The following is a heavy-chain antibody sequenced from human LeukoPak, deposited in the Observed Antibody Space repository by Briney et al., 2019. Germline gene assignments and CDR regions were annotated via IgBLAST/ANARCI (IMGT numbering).Heavy chain of an antibody. Sequence: SVKVSCKASGGTFSSYAISWVRQAPGQGIEWMGRIIPILGIANYAQKFQGRVTITADKSTSTAYMELSSLRSEDTAVYYCARVGSRLEVDYWGQGTLVTVSS. CDR1: GGTFSSYA. D-gene: IGHD1-1*01. CDR3: ARVGSRLEVDY. CDR2: IIPILGIA. V-gene: IGHV1-69*04. J-gene: IGHJ4*02.